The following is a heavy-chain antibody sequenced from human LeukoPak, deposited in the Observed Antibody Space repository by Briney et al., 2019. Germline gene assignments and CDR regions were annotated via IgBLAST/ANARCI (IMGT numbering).Heavy chain of an antibody. Sequence: GGSLRLSCAASGFSFSRYWMNWVRQAPGKGLEWVANIKGDGNEKNYVDSVRGRFSISRDNARNSLYLQMDSLRAEDTAVYYCAKEGAYPIITYDSWGQGALVTVSS. CDR2: IKGDGNEK. V-gene: IGHV3-7*01. J-gene: IGHJ5*01. D-gene: IGHD3-10*01. CDR1: GFSFSRYW. CDR3: AKEGAYPIITYDS.